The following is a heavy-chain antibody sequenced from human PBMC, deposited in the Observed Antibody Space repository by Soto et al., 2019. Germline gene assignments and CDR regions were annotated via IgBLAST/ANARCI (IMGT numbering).Heavy chain of an antibody. V-gene: IGHV1-69*02. D-gene: IGHD1-26*01. CDR3: ARVIVGATGSYYYYYGMDV. J-gene: IGHJ6*02. Sequence: SVKVSCKASRGTFSSSTISWVRQAPGQGLEWMGRIIPILGIANYAQKFQGRVTITADKSTSTAYMELSSLRSEDTAVYYCARVIVGATGSYYYYYGMDVWGQGTTVTVSS. CDR2: IIPILGIA. CDR1: RGTFSSST.